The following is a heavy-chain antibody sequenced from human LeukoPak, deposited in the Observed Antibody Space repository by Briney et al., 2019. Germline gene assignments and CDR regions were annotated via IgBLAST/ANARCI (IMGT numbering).Heavy chain of an antibody. Sequence: SETLSLTCAVYGGSFSGYYWSWIRQPPGKGLEWIGEINHSGSTNYNPSLKSRVTISVDTSKNQFSLKLSSVTAAGTAVYYCARRRGYSYGYSDYWGQGTLVTVSS. D-gene: IGHD5-18*01. V-gene: IGHV4-34*01. J-gene: IGHJ4*02. CDR2: INHSGST. CDR1: GGSFSGYY. CDR3: ARRRGYSYGYSDY.